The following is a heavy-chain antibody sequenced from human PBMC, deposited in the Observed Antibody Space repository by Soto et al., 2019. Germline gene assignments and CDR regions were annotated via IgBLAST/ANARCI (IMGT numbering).Heavy chain of an antibody. J-gene: IGHJ4*02. CDR1: GYSFTSYW. Sequence: GESLKISCKGSGYSFTSYWIGWVRQMPGKGLEWMGIIYPDDSDTRYSPSFQVQVTISADKSITIAYLQWSSLKASDTAIYYCARRTYSTSSPFDYWGQGTLVTVSS. CDR2: IYPDDSDT. V-gene: IGHV5-51*01. D-gene: IGHD6-6*01. CDR3: ARRTYSTSSPFDY.